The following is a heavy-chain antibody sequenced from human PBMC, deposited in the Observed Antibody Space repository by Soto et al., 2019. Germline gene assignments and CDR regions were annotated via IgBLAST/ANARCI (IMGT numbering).Heavy chain of an antibody. J-gene: IGHJ5*02. D-gene: IGHD6-6*01. Sequence: SDTLSLPGPFSGGTISSSTYAGYWIRQPPGKGLEWIGAMYYTGNKNYNPSLESRVTMSVDTSKNQFSLKLSSVTPTDTAVYYCAGRSSSSLGSLFDPWGRGILVTGYS. CDR1: GGTISSSTYA. CDR3: AGRSSSSLGSLFDP. V-gene: IGHV4-39*01. CDR2: MYYTGNK.